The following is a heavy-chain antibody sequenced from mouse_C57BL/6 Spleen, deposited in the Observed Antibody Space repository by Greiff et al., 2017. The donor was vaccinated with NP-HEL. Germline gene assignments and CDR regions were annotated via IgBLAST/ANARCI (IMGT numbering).Heavy chain of an antibody. CDR1: GYTFTSYW. J-gene: IGHJ4*01. CDR3: ASLYSNYRYAMDY. Sequence: VQLQQPGTELVKPGASVKLSCKASGYTFTSYWMHWVKQRPGPGLEWIGNINPSNGGTNYNEKFKSKATLTVDKSSSTAYMQLTSLTSEDSAVYYGASLYSNYRYAMDYWGKGTSVTGSS. D-gene: IGHD2-5*01. CDR2: INPSNGGT. V-gene: IGHV1-53*01.